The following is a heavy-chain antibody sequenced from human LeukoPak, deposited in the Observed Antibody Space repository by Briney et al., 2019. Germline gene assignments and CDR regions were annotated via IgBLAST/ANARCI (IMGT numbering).Heavy chain of an antibody. J-gene: IGHJ4*02. CDR3: ATLTGYYNIAVDY. D-gene: IGHD3-9*01. Sequence: GGSLRLSCAASGFTFSSYSMNWVRQAPGKGLEWVSSISSSSSYIYYADSVKGRFTISRDNAKNSLYLQMNSLRAEDTAVYYCATLTGYYNIAVDYWGQGTLVTVSS. CDR2: ISSSSSYI. CDR1: GFTFSSYS. V-gene: IGHV3-21*01.